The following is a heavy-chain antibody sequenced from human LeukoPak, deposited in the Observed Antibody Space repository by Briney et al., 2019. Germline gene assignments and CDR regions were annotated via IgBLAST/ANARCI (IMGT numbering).Heavy chain of an antibody. V-gene: IGHV1-2*02. CDR2: INPNSGGT. CDR1: GYTFTGYY. CDR3: ASSHMGSSGWSPGYYYYYMDV. D-gene: IGHD6-19*01. J-gene: IGHJ6*03. Sequence: ASVKVSCKASGYTFTGYYMHWVRQAPGQGLEWMGWINPNSGGTNYAQKFQGRVTMTRDTSISTAYMELSRLRSEDTAVYYCASSHMGSSGWSPGYYYYYMDVWGKGTTVTISS.